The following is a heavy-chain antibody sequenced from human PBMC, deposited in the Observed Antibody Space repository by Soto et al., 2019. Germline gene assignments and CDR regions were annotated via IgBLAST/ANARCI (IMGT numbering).Heavy chain of an antibody. J-gene: IGHJ4*02. V-gene: IGHV3-48*01. D-gene: IGHD5-12*01. Sequence: EVQLVESGGGLVQPGGSLRLSCAASGFTFSSYSMNWVRQAPGTGLEWVSYISSSSSTIYYADSVKGRFTISRDNAKNSLYMQMNSLRAEDTAVYYCASQSSEWLLFASWGQGTLVTVSS. CDR2: ISSSSSTI. CDR3: ASQSSEWLLFAS. CDR1: GFTFSSYS.